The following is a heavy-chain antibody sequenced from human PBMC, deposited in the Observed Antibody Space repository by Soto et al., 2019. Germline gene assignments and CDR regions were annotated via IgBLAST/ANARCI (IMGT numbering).Heavy chain of an antibody. J-gene: IGHJ4*02. CDR3: ARDRGYSYGTFDY. Sequence: SVKVSCKASGGTFSSYAISWVRQAPGQGLEWMGGIIPIFGTANYAQKFQGRVTITTDKSTSTAYMELSSLRSEDTAVYYCARDRGYSYGTFDYWGQGTLVTVSS. D-gene: IGHD5-18*01. V-gene: IGHV1-69*05. CDR1: GGTFSSYA. CDR2: IIPIFGTA.